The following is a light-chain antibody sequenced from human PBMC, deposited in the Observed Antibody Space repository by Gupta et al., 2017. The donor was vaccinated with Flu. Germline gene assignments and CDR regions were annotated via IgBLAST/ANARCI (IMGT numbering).Light chain of an antibody. CDR2: DND. CDR1: SSNIGSNY. Sequence: QSVLTQPPSVSAAPGQKVTISCSGTSSNIGSNYVFWYQQFPGTAPKLLIYDNDRRPSGIPDRFSGSKSGASATLGIXGXQTGDEXDYYCGAWDSSLDAGVFGGGTKLTVL. V-gene: IGLV1-51*01. J-gene: IGLJ2*01. CDR3: GAWDSSLDAGV.